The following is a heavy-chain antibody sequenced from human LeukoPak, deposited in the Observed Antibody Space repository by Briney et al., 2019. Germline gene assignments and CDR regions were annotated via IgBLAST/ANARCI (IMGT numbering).Heavy chain of an antibody. V-gene: IGHV3-48*01. Sequence: GGSLRLSCAASGFIFSSYSMNWVRQALGKGLEWVSYISSSSGAIYYADSVRGRFTISRDNAESSLYLQMTSLRAEDTAVYFCVRDYMYAFDIWGQGTMVTVSS. CDR2: ISSSSGAI. CDR1: GFIFSSYS. CDR3: VRDYMYAFDI. J-gene: IGHJ3*02.